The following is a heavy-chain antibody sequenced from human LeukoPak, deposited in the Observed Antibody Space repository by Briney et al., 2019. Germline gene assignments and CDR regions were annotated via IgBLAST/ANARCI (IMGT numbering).Heavy chain of an antibody. Sequence: TGGSLRLSCAASGFTFSSYAMSWVRQAPGKGLEWVSAISGSGGSTYYADSVKGRFTISRDNSKNTLYLQMNSLRAEDTAVYYCAKDARRYQLRYTGDAFDIWGQGTMVTVSS. CDR3: AKDARRYQLRYTGDAFDI. CDR1: GFTFSSYA. CDR2: ISGSGGST. D-gene: IGHD2-2*01. J-gene: IGHJ3*02. V-gene: IGHV3-23*01.